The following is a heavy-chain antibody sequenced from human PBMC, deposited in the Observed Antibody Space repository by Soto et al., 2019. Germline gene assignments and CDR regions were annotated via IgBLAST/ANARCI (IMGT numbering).Heavy chain of an antibody. J-gene: IGHJ6*02. CDR2: INKGGGNT. CDR1: GFTFSSYA. D-gene: IGHD4-17*01. V-gene: IGHV3-23*01. CDR3: ARVGNGETGTHGTDV. Sequence: EVQLLESGGGLVQPGGSLRLSCAASGFTFSSYAMSWVRQAPGRGLEWVSAINKGGGNTYFPEYLKGRFTISRDNSRNTLGLQKNSLRGEDTAVYYGARVGNGETGTHGTDVWGQGTMVTVSS.